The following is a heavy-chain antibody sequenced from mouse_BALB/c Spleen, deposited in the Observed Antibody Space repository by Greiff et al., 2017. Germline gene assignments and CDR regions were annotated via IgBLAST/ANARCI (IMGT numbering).Heavy chain of an antibody. CDR2: IDPANGNT. CDR1: GFNIKDTY. V-gene: IGHV14-3*02. D-gene: IGHD1-1*01. Sequence: VQLQQSGAELVKPGASVKLSCTASGFNIKDTYMHWVKQRPEQGLEWIGRIDPANGNTKYDPKFQGKATITADTSSNTAYLQLSSLTSEDTAVYFCARGYYGSSAFAYWGEGTLGTVSA. CDR3: ARGYYGSSAFAY. J-gene: IGHJ3*01.